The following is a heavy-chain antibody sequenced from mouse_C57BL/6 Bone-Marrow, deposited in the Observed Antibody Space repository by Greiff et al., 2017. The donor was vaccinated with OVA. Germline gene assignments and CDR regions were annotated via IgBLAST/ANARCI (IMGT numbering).Heavy chain of an antibody. D-gene: IGHD2-5*01. CDR3: ARAYSNYGGAMDY. V-gene: IGHV5-4*03. J-gene: IGHJ4*01. CDR2: ISDGGSYT. Sequence: EVMLVESGGGLVKPGGSLKLSCAASGFTFSSYAMSWVRQTPEKRLEWVATISDGGSYTYYPDNVKGRFTISRDNAKNNLYLQMSHLKSEDTAMYYCARAYSNYGGAMDYWGQGTSVTVSS. CDR1: GFTFSSYA.